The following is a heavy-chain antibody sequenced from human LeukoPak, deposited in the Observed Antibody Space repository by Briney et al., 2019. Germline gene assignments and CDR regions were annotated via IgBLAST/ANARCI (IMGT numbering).Heavy chain of an antibody. CDR2: IYYSGST. V-gene: IGHV4-31*03. J-gene: IGHJ4*02. Sequence: SETLSLTCTVSGGSISSGGYYWSWIRQHPGKGLEWIGYIYYSGSTYHNPSLKSRVTISVDTSKNQFSLKLSSVTAADTAVYYCARDSGYCSSTSCSGGSYYFDYWGQGTLVTVSS. CDR3: ARDSGYCSSTSCSGGSYYFDY. CDR1: GGSISSGGYY. D-gene: IGHD2-2*01.